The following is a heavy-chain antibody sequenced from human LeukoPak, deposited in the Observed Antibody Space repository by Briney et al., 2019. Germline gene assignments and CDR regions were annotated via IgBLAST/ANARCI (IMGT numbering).Heavy chain of an antibody. CDR3: SEGYFEPFAH. CDR2: LSYTGKT. D-gene: IGHD2/OR15-2a*01. Sequence: SETLSLTCVVSGASVSTSHWNWIRQLPGKGLEWIGCLSYTGKTDYNPSLTSRVTISLGTSKNQVSLKLRSVTAADTAVYYCSEGYFEPFAHWGQGTLVAVSS. J-gene: IGHJ4*02. CDR1: GASVSTSH. V-gene: IGHV4-59*02.